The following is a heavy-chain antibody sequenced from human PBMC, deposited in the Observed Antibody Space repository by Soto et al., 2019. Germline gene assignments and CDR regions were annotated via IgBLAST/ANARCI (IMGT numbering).Heavy chain of an antibody. CDR3: ARSTEQLVSYYYYGMDV. Sequence: GESLKISCKGSGYSFTSYWIGWVRQMPGKGLEWMGIIYPGDSDTRHSPSFQGQVTISADKSISTAYLQWSSLKASDTAMYYCARSTEQLVSYYYYGMDVWGQGTTVTVSS. J-gene: IGHJ6*02. V-gene: IGHV5-51*01. CDR2: IYPGDSDT. D-gene: IGHD6-6*01. CDR1: GYSFTSYW.